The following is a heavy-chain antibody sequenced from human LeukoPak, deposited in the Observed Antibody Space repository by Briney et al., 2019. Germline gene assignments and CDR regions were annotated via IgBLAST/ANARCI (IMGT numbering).Heavy chain of an antibody. Sequence: SVKVSFKSSGYTFTRYDINLVRQATGQGREWMGWMNPNSGNTGYAQKFQGRVTMTRNTSISTAFMELSSLRSEDTAVYYCARRNTIMVAGLDYWGQGTLVTVSS. J-gene: IGHJ4*02. CDR3: ARRNTIMVAGLDY. CDR1: GYTFTRYD. CDR2: MNPNSGNT. D-gene: IGHD5-24*01. V-gene: IGHV1-8*01.